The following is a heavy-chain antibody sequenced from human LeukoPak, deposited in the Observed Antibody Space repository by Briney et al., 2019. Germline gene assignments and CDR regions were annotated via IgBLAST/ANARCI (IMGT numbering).Heavy chain of an antibody. J-gene: IGHJ6*02. CDR2: MYTSGNT. D-gene: IGHD6-13*01. CDR1: GGSISSYY. Sequence: SETLSLTCTVSGGSISSYYWSWIRQPAGKGLEWIGRMYTSGNTNYNPSLKSRVTMSVDTSKNQFSLKLSSVTAADTAVYYCARESSSSWPVVVHYGMDVWGQGTTVTVSS. V-gene: IGHV4-4*07. CDR3: ARESSSSWPVVVHYGMDV.